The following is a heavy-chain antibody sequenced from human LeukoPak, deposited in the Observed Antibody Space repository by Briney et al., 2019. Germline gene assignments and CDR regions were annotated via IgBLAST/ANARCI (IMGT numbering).Heavy chain of an antibody. CDR1: GGSISSNNYY. CDR3: ARYEDYYGSGSYYNAEGWFDP. D-gene: IGHD3-10*01. Sequence: PSETLSLTCTVSGGSISSNNYYWGWIRQPPGKGLEYIGSAYYTGRSTYYNPSLKIRVTISVDRSKNQFSLKLSSVTAADTAVYYCARYEDYYGSGSYYNAEGWFDPWGQGTLVTVSS. V-gene: IGHV4-39*07. J-gene: IGHJ5*02. CDR2: AYYTGRST.